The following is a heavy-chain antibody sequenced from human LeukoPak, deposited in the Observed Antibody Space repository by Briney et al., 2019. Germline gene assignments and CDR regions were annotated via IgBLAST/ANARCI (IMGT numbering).Heavy chain of an antibody. V-gene: IGHV4-4*07. Sequence: SETLSLTCTVSGASISPYYWSWIRQPAGKGLEWIGHIYISGSTNYNPSLKSRVTMSLDTSKNQFSLRLHSMTAADTAVYYCAKEGMIRGVIDYXGQGALVXVSS. CDR1: GASISPYY. CDR2: IYISGST. D-gene: IGHD3-10*01. J-gene: IGHJ4*02. CDR3: AKEGMIRGVIDY.